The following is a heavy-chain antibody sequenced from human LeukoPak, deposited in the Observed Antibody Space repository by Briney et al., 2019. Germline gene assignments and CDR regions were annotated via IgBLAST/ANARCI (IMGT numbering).Heavy chain of an antibody. CDR3: ARDEARRVYDFWSGYSYTNHFDY. V-gene: IGHV1-18*01. D-gene: IGHD3-3*01. Sequence: GASVKVPCKASGYTFTSYGISWVRQAPGQGLEWMGWISAYNGNTNYAQKLQGRVTMTTDTSTSTAYMELRSLRSDDTAVYYCARDEARRVYDFWSGYSYTNHFDYWGQGSLVTVSS. J-gene: IGHJ4*02. CDR1: GYTFTSYG. CDR2: ISAYNGNT.